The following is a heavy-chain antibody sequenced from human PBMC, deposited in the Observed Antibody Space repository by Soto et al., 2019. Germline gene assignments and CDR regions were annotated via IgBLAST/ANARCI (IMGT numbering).Heavy chain of an antibody. CDR1: GLTFSSYS. V-gene: IGHV3-21*01. J-gene: IGHJ6*04. Sequence: GGSLRLSCAASGLTFSSYSMNWVRRAPGKGLEWVSSISSSSSYIYYADSVKGRFTISRDNAKNSLYLQMNSLRAEDTAVYYCARERITFGGVIASKGMDVWGKGTTVTVSS. CDR2: ISSSSSYI. D-gene: IGHD3-16*02. CDR3: ARERITFGGVIASKGMDV.